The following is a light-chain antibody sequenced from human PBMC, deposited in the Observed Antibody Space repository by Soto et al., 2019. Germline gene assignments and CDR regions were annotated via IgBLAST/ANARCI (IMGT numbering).Light chain of an antibody. CDR3: SSYTSTGTTV. J-gene: IGLJ1*01. Sequence: SVLTQPASVSGSLGQSITMSRTGTSTDVGGYNFVSWYQQHPDKAPKLLIYEVTNRPSGVSNRFSGSKSGNTASLTISGLQAEDEADYYCSSYTSTGTTVFGTGTKVTV. V-gene: IGLV2-14*01. CDR2: EVT. CDR1: STDVGGYNF.